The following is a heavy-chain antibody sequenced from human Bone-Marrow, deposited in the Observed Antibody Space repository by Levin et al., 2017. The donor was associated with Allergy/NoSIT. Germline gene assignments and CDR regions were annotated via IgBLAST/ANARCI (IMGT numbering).Heavy chain of an antibody. CDR2: ISYDGSNK. CDR1: GFTFSSYA. CDR3: ARDMEEYFPLYYYGMDV. Sequence: GESLKISCAASGFTFSSYAMHWVRQAPGKGLEWVAVISYDGSNKYYADSVKGRFTISRDNSKNTLYLQMNSLRAEDTAVYYCARDMEEYFPLYYYGMDVWGQGTTVTVSS. J-gene: IGHJ6*02. V-gene: IGHV3-30-3*01. D-gene: IGHD3-9*01.